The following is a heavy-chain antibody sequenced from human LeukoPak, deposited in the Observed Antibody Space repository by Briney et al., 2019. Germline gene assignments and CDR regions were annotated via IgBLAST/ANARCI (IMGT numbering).Heavy chain of an antibody. J-gene: IGHJ4*02. V-gene: IGHV1-24*01. Sequence: ASVKVSCKVSGYTLTELSMHWVRQAPGKGLEWMGGFDPEDGETIYAQKFQGRVTMTEDASTDTAYMELSSLRSEDTAVYYCATGSVWGSYRYSDYWGQGTLVTVSS. CDR2: FDPEDGET. CDR3: ATGSVWGSYRYSDY. CDR1: GYTLTELS. D-gene: IGHD3-16*02.